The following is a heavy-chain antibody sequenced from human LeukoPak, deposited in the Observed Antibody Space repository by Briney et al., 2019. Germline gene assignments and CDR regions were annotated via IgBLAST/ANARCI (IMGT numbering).Heavy chain of an antibody. V-gene: IGHV4-59*01. Sequence: SETLSLTCTVSGGSISSYYWSWIRQPPGKGLEWIGYIYYSGSTNYNPSLKSRVTISVDTSKNQLSLKLSSVTAADTAVYYCARGGLDVLRFLEWFYFDYWGQGTLVTVSS. CDR3: ARGGLDVLRFLEWFYFDY. CDR1: GGSISSYY. J-gene: IGHJ4*02. CDR2: IYYSGST. D-gene: IGHD3-3*01.